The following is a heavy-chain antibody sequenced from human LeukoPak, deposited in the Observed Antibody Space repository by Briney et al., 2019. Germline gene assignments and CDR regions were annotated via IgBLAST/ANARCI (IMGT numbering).Heavy chain of an antibody. D-gene: IGHD2-15*01. J-gene: IGHJ6*03. CDR1: GGSMIRYY. CDR2: IYYTGTT. CDR3: ARLLPNTLPGLPYNYHYLDV. Sequence: PSESLSLTCTVSGGSMIRYYWGWIRQPPGKGLEWIGYIYYTGTTLFDPSLSSRVSMSVDTSRNQFSLRQNSVTAADTAVYYCARLLPNTLPGLPYNYHYLDVWGKGTTVTVSS. V-gene: IGHV4-59*01.